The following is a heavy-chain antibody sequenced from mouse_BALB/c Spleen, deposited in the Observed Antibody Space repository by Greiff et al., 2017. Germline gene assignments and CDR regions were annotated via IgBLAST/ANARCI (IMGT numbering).Heavy chain of an antibody. CDR2: IWSGGST. Sequence: VQRVESGPGLVQPSQSLSITCTVSGFSLTSYGVHWVRQSPGKGLEWLGVIWSGGSTDYNAAFISRLSISKDNSKSQVFFKMNSLQANDTAIYYVATETKLTGLDYWGQGTTLTVSA. V-gene: IGHV2-2*02. CDR3: ATETKLTGLDY. D-gene: IGHD1-1*01. J-gene: IGHJ2*01. CDR1: GFSLTSYG.